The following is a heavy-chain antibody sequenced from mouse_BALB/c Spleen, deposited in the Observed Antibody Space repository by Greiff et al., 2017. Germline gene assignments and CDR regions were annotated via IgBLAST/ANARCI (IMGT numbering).Heavy chain of an antibody. Sequence: EVKLVESGGGLVQPGGSLKLSCAASGFDFSRYWMSWVRQAPGKGLEWIGEINPDSSTINYTPSLKDKFIISRDNAKNTLYLQMSKVRSEDTALYYCARPLYYYGSSFAYWGQGTLVTVSA. J-gene: IGHJ3*01. D-gene: IGHD1-1*01. CDR1: GFDFSRYW. V-gene: IGHV4-1*02. CDR2: INPDSSTI. CDR3: ARPLYYYGSSFAY.